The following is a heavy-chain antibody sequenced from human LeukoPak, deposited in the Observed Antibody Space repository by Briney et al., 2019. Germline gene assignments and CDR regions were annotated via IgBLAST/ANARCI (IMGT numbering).Heavy chain of an antibody. Sequence: SQTLSLTCTVSGGSISSGDYYWSWIRQPPGKGLEWIGYIYYSGSTYYNPYLKSRVTISVDTSKNQFSLKLSSVTAADTAVYYCARIFRLGYCSGGSCPYYFDYWGQGTLVTVSS. CDR3: ARIFRLGYCSGGSCPYYFDY. V-gene: IGHV4-30-4*08. D-gene: IGHD2-15*01. J-gene: IGHJ4*02. CDR2: IYYSGST. CDR1: GGSISSGDYY.